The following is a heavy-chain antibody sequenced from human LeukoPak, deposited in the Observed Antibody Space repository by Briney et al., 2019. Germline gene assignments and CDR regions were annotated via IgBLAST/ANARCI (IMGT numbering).Heavy chain of an antibody. J-gene: IGHJ6*03. Sequence: GGTLRLSCAAPGFTFSSYAMSWVRQAPGKGLEWVSAISGSGGSTYYADSVKGRFTISRDNSKNTLYLQMNSLRAEDTAVYYCAKPLAARIAYYYMDVWGKGTTVTVSS. CDR3: AKPLAARIAYYYMDV. CDR1: GFTFSSYA. CDR2: ISGSGGST. D-gene: IGHD6-6*01. V-gene: IGHV3-23*01.